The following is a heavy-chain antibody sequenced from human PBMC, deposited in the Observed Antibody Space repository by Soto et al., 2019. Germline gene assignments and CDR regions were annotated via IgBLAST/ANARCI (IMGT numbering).Heavy chain of an antibody. CDR2: IYYSGST. CDR1: GGNSSSHG. D-gene: IGHD1-26*01. V-gene: IGHV4-59*11. CDR3: ARDREWGGYFDY. Sequence: PLQTLPLTCSVAGGNSSSHGWSWIRQPPGKGLEWIGYIYYSGSTNYNPSLKSRVTISVDTSKNQFSLKLSSVTAADTAVYYCARDREWGGYFDYWGEGTMVTGSS. J-gene: IGHJ4*02.